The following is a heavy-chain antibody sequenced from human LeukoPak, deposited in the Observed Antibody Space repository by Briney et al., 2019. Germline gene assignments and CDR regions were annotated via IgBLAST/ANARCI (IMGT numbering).Heavy chain of an antibody. D-gene: IGHD6-13*01. Sequence: GGSLRLSCAASGFTFSSYVMSWVRQAPGKGLEWVSAISGSGGSTYYADSVKGRFTISRDNSKNTLYLQMNSLRAEDTAVYYCARAQQLVLVVDYWGQGTLVTVSS. CDR2: ISGSGGST. J-gene: IGHJ4*02. CDR1: GFTFSSYV. CDR3: ARAQQLVLVVDY. V-gene: IGHV3-23*01.